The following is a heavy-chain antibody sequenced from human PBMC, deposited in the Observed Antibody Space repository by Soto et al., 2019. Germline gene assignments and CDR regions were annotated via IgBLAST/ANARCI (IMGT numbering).Heavy chain of an antibody. V-gene: IGHV4-34*01. Sequence: SETLSLTCAVYGGSFSGYYWSWIRQPPGKGLEWIGEINHSGSTNYNPSLKSRVTISVDTSKNQFSLKLSSVTAADTAVYYCARIPVAGLAVVVVQAAIDGMDVWGQGTTVTVSS. J-gene: IGHJ6*02. CDR2: INHSGST. D-gene: IGHD2-2*01. CDR1: GGSFSGYY. CDR3: ARIPVAGLAVVVVQAAIDGMDV.